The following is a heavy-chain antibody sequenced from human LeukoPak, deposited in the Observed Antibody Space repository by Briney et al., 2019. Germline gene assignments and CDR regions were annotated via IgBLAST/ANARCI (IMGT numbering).Heavy chain of an antibody. Sequence: SETLSLTCIVSGGSISSYYWTWIRQPPGKGLEWIGYIYSSGNTNYNPSLNSRVTISLDTSKNQFSLMLRSLTAADTAVYYCARRYTASPGERFDYWGQGTLVTVSS. J-gene: IGHJ4*02. CDR1: GGSISSYY. V-gene: IGHV4-59*08. CDR2: IYSSGNT. D-gene: IGHD2-2*02. CDR3: ARRYTASPGERFDY.